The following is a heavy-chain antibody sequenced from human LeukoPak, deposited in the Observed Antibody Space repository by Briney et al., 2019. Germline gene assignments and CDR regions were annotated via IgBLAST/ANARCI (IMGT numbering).Heavy chain of an antibody. CDR1: GGSVSSGNYY. V-gene: IGHV4-61*02. Sequence: PSETLSLTCTVSGGSVSSGNYYWTWLRQPAGKGLEWIGRIYTSGSTNYNPSLKSRVTISTDASKNQYSLRLSSVTAADTAVYYCTQGGELINYWGQGTLVTVSS. CDR3: TQGGELINY. D-gene: IGHD1-26*01. J-gene: IGHJ4*02. CDR2: IYTSGST.